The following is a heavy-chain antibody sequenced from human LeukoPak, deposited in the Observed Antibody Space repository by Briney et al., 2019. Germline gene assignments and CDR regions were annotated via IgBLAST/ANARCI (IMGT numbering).Heavy chain of an antibody. D-gene: IGHD5-18*01. CDR1: GFTVSSNY. CDR3: ARGGIGIQLWPLDAFDI. CDR2: IYSGGST. Sequence: GGSLRLSCAASGFTVSSNYMSWVRQAPGKGLEWVSVIYSGGSTYYADSVKGRFTISRDNSKNTLYLQMNSLRAEDTAVYYCARGGIGIQLWPLDAFDIWGQGTMVTVSS. J-gene: IGHJ3*02. V-gene: IGHV3-53*01.